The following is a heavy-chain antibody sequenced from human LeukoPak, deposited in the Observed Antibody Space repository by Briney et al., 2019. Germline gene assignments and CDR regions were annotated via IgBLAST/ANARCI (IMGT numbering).Heavy chain of an antibody. CDR2: IDPSDSYT. D-gene: IGHD6-25*01. Sequence: GESLKISCKGSGYGFTTCWIGWVRQMPGKGLEWMRRIDPSDSYTNYSPSFEGHVTVSADKSINTAYLQWSSLQASDTAMYYCARHDGSGAQIAYWGQGTLVTVSS. CDR3: ARHDGSGAQIAY. V-gene: IGHV5-10-1*01. J-gene: IGHJ4*02. CDR1: GYGFTTCW.